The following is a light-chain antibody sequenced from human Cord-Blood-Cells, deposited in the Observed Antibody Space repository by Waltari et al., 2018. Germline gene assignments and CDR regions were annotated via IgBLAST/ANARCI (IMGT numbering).Light chain of an antibody. CDR1: SSAVGRYNF. CDR2: EGS. J-gene: IGLJ3*02. V-gene: IGLV2-23*01. CDR3: CSYAGSSTWV. Sequence: QSALTQPASVSGSPGQSITISCTVTSSAVGRYNFVSWYQQHPGKAPKLIIYEGSKLPSGVSTRFSGSKSGNTASLTISGLQAEDEADYYCCSYAGSSTWVFGGGTKLTVL.